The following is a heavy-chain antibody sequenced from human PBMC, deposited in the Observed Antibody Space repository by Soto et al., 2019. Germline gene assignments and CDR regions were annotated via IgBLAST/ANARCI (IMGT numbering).Heavy chain of an antibody. CDR3: AKAFYYDSSGYLIDY. D-gene: IGHD3-22*01. CDR1: GFTFDDYA. J-gene: IGHJ4*02. V-gene: IGHV3-9*01. Sequence: GGSLRLSCAASGFTFDDYAMHWVRQAPGKGLEWVSSISWNSGNIGYVDSVKGRFTISRDNAKNSLYLQMNSLRAEDTALYYCAKAFYYDSSGYLIDYWGQGTLVTVSS. CDR2: ISWNSGNI.